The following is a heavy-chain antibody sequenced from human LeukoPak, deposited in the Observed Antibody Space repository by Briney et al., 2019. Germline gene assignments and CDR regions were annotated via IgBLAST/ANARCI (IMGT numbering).Heavy chain of an antibody. D-gene: IGHD2-2*01. CDR3: ARASSSTIPNAFDI. V-gene: IGHV4-61*01. Sequence: KPSETLSLTCTVSGGSVSSGSYYWSWIRQPPGKGLEWIGYIYYSGSTNYNPSLKSRVTISVDTSKNQFSLKLSSVTAADTAVYYCARASSSTIPNAFDIWGQGTMVTVSS. J-gene: IGHJ3*02. CDR2: IYYSGST. CDR1: GGSVSSGSYY.